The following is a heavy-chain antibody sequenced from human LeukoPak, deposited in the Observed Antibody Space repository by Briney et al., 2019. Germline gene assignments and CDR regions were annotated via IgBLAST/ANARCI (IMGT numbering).Heavy chain of an antibody. D-gene: IGHD4-11*01. V-gene: IGHV1-46*01. CDR2: INPIGGTT. J-gene: IGHJ4*02. CDR3: ARQQGLQNLNFDY. Sequence: ASVKVSCKASGYTFTSYYIHWVRQAPGQGLEWMGIINPIGGTTDYAQKFQGRVTMTRDTSTSTVYMELSSLRSEDTAVYYCARQQGLQNLNFDYWGQGTLVTVSS. CDR1: GYTFTSYY.